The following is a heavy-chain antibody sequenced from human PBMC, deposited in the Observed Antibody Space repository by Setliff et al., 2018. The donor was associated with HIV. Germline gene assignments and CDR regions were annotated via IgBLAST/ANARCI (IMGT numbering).Heavy chain of an antibody. CDR2: IIPIFGTT. V-gene: IGHV1-69*05. D-gene: IGHD5-18*01. CDR3: ARTLPQYTNLFDY. J-gene: IGHJ4*02. CDR1: GGRFSNYG. Sequence: SVKVSCKASGGRFSNYGISWVRQAPGQGLEWMGGIIPIFGTTNYAQMFQGRVTMTTDTSTSTAYMELSRLRSDDTAVYYCARTLPQYTNLFDYWGQGTLVTVSS.